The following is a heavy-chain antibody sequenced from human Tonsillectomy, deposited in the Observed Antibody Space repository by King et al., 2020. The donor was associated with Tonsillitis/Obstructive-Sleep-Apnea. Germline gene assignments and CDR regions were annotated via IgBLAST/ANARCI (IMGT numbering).Heavy chain of an antibody. D-gene: IGHD3-3*01. CDR2: ISGSGGST. CDR1: GFTFSSYA. CDR3: ANTPLSDFWSGSSYWYFDL. V-gene: IGHV3-23*04. J-gene: IGHJ2*01. Sequence: VQLVESGGGLVQPGGSLRLSCAASGFTFSSYAMSWVRQAPGKGLEWVSAISGSGGSTYYADSVKGRFTISRDNSKNTLYLQMNSLRAEDTAVYYCANTPLSDFWSGSSYWYFDLWGRGTLVTVSS.